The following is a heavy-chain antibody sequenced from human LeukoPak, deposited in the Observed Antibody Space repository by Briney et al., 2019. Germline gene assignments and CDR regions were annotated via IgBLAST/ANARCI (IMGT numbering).Heavy chain of an antibody. CDR3: ARDRGEYQLLPDYYYYYGMDV. CDR2: IYYSGST. J-gene: IGHJ6*02. CDR1: GGSVSSGSYY. D-gene: IGHD2-2*01. Sequence: ASETLSLTCTVSGGSVSSGSYYWSWIRQPPGKGLEWIGYIYYSGSTNYNPSLKSRVTISVDTSKNQFSLKLSSVTAADTAVYYCARDRGEYQLLPDYYYYYGMDVWGQGTTVTVSS. V-gene: IGHV4-61*01.